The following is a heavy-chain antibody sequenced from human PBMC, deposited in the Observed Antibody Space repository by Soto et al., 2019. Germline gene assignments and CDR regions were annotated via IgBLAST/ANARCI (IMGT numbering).Heavy chain of an antibody. CDR1: GFTFDDYG. V-gene: IGHV3-20*04. Sequence: GGSLRLSCAASGFTFDDYGMSWVRQAPGKGLEWVSGINWNGGSTGYADSVKGRFTISRDNAKNSLYLQMNSLRAEDTALYYCARDIFTYYYGSGRSGPGGHYFDYWGQGTLVTVSS. CDR2: INWNGGST. D-gene: IGHD3-10*01. J-gene: IGHJ4*02. CDR3: ARDIFTYYYGSGRSGPGGHYFDY.